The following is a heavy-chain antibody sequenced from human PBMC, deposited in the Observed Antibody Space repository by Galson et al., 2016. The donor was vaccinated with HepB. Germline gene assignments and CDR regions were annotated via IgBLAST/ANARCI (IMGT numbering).Heavy chain of an antibody. Sequence: RLSCAVSGFTFEDYAMHWVRQVPGKGLEWISGISWNSDSINYAISVKGRFTISRDNAKNSLYLQMNSLRAEDTALYYCAKGRRYFDWLLGFDYWGQGILVTVSS. J-gene: IGHJ4*02. CDR3: AKGRRYFDWLLGFDY. D-gene: IGHD3-9*01. V-gene: IGHV3-9*01. CDR2: ISWNSDSI. CDR1: GFTFEDYA.